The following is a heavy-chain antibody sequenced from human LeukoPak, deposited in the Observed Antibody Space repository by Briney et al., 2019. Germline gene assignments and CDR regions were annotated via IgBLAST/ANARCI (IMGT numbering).Heavy chain of an antibody. CDR2: IYYSGST. V-gene: IGHV4-59*01. J-gene: IGHJ4*02. CDR1: GGSISSYY. Sequence: SETLSLTCTVSGGSISSYYWSWIRQSPGKGLEWIGYIYYSGSTNYNPSLKSRVTISVDTSKNQFSLKLSSVTAADTAVYYCARTHYYDSSGYYHFDYWGQGTLVTVSS. CDR3: ARTHYYDSSGYYHFDY. D-gene: IGHD3-22*01.